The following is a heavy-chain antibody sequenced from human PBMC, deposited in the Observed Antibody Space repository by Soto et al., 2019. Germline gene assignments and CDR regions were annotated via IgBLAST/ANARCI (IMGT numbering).Heavy chain of an antibody. CDR2: ISAYNGNT. D-gene: IGHD6-6*01. CDR1: GYTFTSYG. Sequence: GASVKVSCKASGYTFTSYGISWVRQAPGQGLEWMGWISAYNGNTNYAQKLQGRVTMTTDTSTSTAYMELRSLRSDDTAVYYCAREGSAARVYYYYYYGMDLWGQGTMVTVSS. V-gene: IGHV1-18*01. CDR3: AREGSAARVYYYYYYGMDL. J-gene: IGHJ6*02.